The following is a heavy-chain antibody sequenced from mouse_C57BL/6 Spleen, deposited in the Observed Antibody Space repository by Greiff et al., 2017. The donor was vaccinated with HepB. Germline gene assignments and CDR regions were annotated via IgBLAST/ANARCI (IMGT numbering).Heavy chain of an antibody. D-gene: IGHD2-4*01. CDR1: GYTFTSYW. Sequence: QVQLQQPGAELVRPGTSVKLSCKASGYTFTSYWMHWVKQRPGQGLEWIGVIDPSDSYTNYNQKFKGKATLTVDTSSSTAYMQLSSLTSEDSAVYYSARSTMITTRVYYAMDYWGQGTSVTVSP. V-gene: IGHV1-59*01. CDR2: IDPSDSYT. J-gene: IGHJ4*01. CDR3: ARSTMITTRVYYAMDY.